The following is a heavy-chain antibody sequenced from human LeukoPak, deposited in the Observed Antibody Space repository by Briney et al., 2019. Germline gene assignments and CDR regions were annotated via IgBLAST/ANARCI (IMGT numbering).Heavy chain of an antibody. CDR3: ARGGAAAGTGHSWFDP. D-gene: IGHD6-13*01. CDR2: MNPNSGNT. CDR1: GYTFTSYD. Sequence: ASVKVSCKASGYTFTSYDINWVRQATGQGLEWMGWMNPNSGNTGYAQKFQGRVTMTRNTSISTAYMELSSLRSEDTAVYYCARGGAAAGTGHSWFDPWGQGTLVTVSS. J-gene: IGHJ5*02. V-gene: IGHV1-8*01.